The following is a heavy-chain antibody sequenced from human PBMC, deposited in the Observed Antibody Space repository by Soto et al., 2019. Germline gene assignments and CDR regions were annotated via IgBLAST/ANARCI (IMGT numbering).Heavy chain of an antibody. CDR3: ARVGVGSSSGQRSYYFDY. D-gene: IGHD6-6*01. J-gene: IGHJ4*02. CDR2: ISSSSSYI. V-gene: IGHV3-21*01. CDR1: GFTFSSYS. Sequence: EVQLVESGGGLVKPGGSLRLSCAASGFTFSSYSMNWVRQAPGKGLEWVSSISSSSSYIYYADSVKGRFTISRDNAKNSLYLQMNSLRAEDTAVYYCARVGVGSSSGQRSYYFDYWGQGTLVTVSS.